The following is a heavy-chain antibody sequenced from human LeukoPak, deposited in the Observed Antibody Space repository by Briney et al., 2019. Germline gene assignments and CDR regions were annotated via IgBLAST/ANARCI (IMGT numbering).Heavy chain of an antibody. V-gene: IGHV4-34*01. Sequence: SETLSLTCAVYGGSFSGYYWSLIRQPPGKGLEWIGEINHSGSTNYNPSLKSRVTISVDTSKNQFSLKLSSVTAADTAVYYCARGGVTIFGVVRRNWFDPWGQGTLVTVSS. D-gene: IGHD3-3*01. CDR3: ARGGVTIFGVVRRNWFDP. CDR2: INHSGST. J-gene: IGHJ5*02. CDR1: GGSFSGYY.